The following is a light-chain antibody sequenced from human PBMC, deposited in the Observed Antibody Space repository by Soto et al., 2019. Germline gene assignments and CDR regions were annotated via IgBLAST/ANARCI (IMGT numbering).Light chain of an antibody. V-gene: IGKV1-5*01. J-gene: IGKJ5*01. CDR2: AAS. CDR3: QQQGRSWIT. Sequence: DIQMTQSPSTLSAAVGDSVTITCRASQKIRNLLAWYQQKPGKAPKLLIYAASNLQSGVPSRFSGSGSGTDFTLTISRLEPEDFAVYYCQQQGRSWITFGQGTRLEI. CDR1: QKIRNL.